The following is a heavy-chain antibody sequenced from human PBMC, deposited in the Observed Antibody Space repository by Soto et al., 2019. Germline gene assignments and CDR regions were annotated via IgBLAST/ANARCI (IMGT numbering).Heavy chain of an antibody. V-gene: IGHV1-18*01. Sequence: ASVKVSCKASGYTFTSYGISWVRQAPGQGLEWMGWISAYNGNTNYAQKLQGRVTMATDTSTSTAYMELRSLRSDDTAVYHCARDFKRPRYYYYGMDVWGQGTTVTVSS. CDR1: GYTFTSYG. J-gene: IGHJ6*02. CDR3: ARDFKRPRYYYYGMDV. CDR2: ISAYNGNT. D-gene: IGHD1-1*01.